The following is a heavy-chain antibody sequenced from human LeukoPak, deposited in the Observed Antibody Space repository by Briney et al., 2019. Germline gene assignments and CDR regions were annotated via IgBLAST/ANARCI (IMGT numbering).Heavy chain of an antibody. J-gene: IGHJ5*01. CDR2: IYTSGST. D-gene: IGHD6-13*01. CDR1: GDSISSSSYY. V-gene: IGHV4-61*02. Sequence: SSETLSLTCTVSGDSISSSSYYWSWIRQPAGKGLEWIGRIYTSGSTNYNPSPKSRVTISVDTSKNQFSLKLSSVTAADTAVYYCARDRRSSSWWYNWFDPWGQGTLVTVSS. CDR3: ARDRRSSSWWYNWFDP.